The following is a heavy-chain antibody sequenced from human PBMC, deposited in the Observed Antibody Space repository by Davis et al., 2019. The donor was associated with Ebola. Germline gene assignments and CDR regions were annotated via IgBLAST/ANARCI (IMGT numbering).Heavy chain of an antibody. Sequence: SETLSLTCAVSGGSIGSGDYSWSWIRQPPGKGLEWIGYIYHSGSTNYNPSLKSRVTISVDRSKNQFSLKLSSVTAADTALYYCARGTYYYASGSYYGRLDYWGQGTLVTVSS. D-gene: IGHD3-10*01. CDR3: ARGTYYYASGSYYGRLDY. V-gene: IGHV4-30-2*01. CDR1: GGSIGSGDYS. CDR2: IYHSGST. J-gene: IGHJ4*02.